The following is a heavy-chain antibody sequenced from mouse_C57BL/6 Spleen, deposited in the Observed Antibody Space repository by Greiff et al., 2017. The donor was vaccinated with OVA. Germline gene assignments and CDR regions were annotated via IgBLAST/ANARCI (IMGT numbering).Heavy chain of an antibody. CDR2: IDPETGGT. CDR3: TRLDYDDLAY. CDR1: GYTFTDYE. Sequence: VQLQESGAELVRPGASVTLSCKASGYTFTDYEMHWVKQTPVHGLEWIGAIDPETGGTAYNQKFKGKAILTADKSSSTAYMELRSLTSEDSAVYYCTRLDYDDLAYGGQGTLVTVSA. V-gene: IGHV1-15*01. J-gene: IGHJ3*01. D-gene: IGHD2-4*01.